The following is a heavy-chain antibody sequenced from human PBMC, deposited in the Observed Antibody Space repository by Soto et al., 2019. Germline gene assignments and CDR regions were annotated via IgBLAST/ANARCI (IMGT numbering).Heavy chain of an antibody. D-gene: IGHD3-16*01. CDR3: AGRLTTAARLDY. CDR2: VHGGGST. CDR1: GFTVSNNH. J-gene: IGHJ4*02. V-gene: IGHV3-53*01. Sequence: VQLVESGGGLIQPGGSLRLSCAASGFTVSNNHMTWVRQAAGKGLELVSFVHGGGSTSYADSVKGRFTISRDNSKNTLELQFDSLRAVDTAIYYCAGRLTTAARLDYWGRGTLVTVSS.